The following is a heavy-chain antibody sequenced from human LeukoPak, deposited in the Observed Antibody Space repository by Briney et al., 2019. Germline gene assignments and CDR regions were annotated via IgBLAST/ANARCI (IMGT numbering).Heavy chain of an antibody. CDR2: IYYSGST. CDR3: AREAPVDAFDI. V-gene: IGHV4-30-4*01. CDR1: GGSISSGDYS. D-gene: IGHD6-19*01. Sequence: SETLSLTCTVSGGSISSGDYSWSWIRQPPGKGLEWIGYIYYSGSTYYNPSLKSRVTISVDTSKNQFSLKLSSVTAADTAVYYCAREAPVDAFDIWGQGTMVTLSS. J-gene: IGHJ3*02.